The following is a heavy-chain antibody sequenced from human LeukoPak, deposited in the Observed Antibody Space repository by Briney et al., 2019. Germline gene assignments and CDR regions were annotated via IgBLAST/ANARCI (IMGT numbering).Heavy chain of an antibody. Sequence: GRSLRLSCAASGFIFISYTMNWVRQAPGKGLEWVSSISRSGSYIYHADSVKGRFTISRDNAKNSLYLQMNSLTAEDTAVYHCARAGYTYGPWGFDFWGQGTLVTVSS. CDR2: ISRSGSYI. CDR3: ARAGYTYGPWGFDF. D-gene: IGHD5-18*01. J-gene: IGHJ4*02. CDR1: GFIFISYT. V-gene: IGHV3-21*01.